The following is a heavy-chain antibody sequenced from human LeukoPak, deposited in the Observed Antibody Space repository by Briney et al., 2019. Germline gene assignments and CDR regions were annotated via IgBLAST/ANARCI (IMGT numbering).Heavy chain of an antibody. J-gene: IGHJ3*02. Sequence: GGSLRLSCAASGFTFSSYGMHWVRQAPGKGLEWVAVISYDGSNKYYADSVKGRFTISRDNSKNTLYLQMNSLRAEDTAVYYCARDSQRYCSGGSCYAFDIWGQGTMVTVSS. CDR3: ARDSQRYCSGGSCYAFDI. D-gene: IGHD2-15*01. CDR2: ISYDGSNK. CDR1: GFTFSSYG. V-gene: IGHV3-30*03.